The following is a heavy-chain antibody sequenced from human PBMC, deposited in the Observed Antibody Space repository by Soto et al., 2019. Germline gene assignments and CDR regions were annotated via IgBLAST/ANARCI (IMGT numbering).Heavy chain of an antibody. J-gene: IGHJ5*02. CDR1: GGSFSGYY. Sequence: SETLSLTCAAYGGSFSGYYLSWIRQPPGKGLEWIGEINHSGGTNYNPSLKSRVTISVDTSKNQFSLKLSSVTAADTAVYYCARGGIAAAGPSNWFDPWGQGTLVTVSS. V-gene: IGHV4-34*01. D-gene: IGHD6-13*01. CDR3: ARGGIAAAGPSNWFDP. CDR2: INHSGGT.